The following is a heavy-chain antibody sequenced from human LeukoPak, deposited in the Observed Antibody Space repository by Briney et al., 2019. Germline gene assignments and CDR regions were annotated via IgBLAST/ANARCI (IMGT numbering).Heavy chain of an antibody. J-gene: IGHJ4*02. CDR1: GGSISSYY. D-gene: IGHD6-19*01. Sequence: PSETLSLTCTVSGGSISSYYWSWIRQPPGKGLEWIGYIYYSGSTYYNPSLKSRVTISVDTSKNQFSLKLSSVTAADTAVYYCARDLGYSSGWYPQWGQGTLVTVSS. CDR2: IYYSGST. V-gene: IGHV4-59*12. CDR3: ARDLGYSSGWYPQ.